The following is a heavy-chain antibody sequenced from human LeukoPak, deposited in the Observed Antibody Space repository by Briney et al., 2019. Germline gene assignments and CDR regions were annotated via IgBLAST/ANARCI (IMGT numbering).Heavy chain of an antibody. J-gene: IGHJ4*02. D-gene: IGHD4/OR15-4a*01. Sequence: GGSLRLSCVASGLTFSNKYMSWVRQAPGKGREWGSVLYNAGSTYYAASVQGRFTISRDNSKNTLYLQMYSLRAEDTAVYYCARELVPYYFDSWGQGTLVIVSS. CDR3: ARELVPYYFDS. V-gene: IGHV3-53*01. CDR1: GLTFSNKY. CDR2: LYNAGST.